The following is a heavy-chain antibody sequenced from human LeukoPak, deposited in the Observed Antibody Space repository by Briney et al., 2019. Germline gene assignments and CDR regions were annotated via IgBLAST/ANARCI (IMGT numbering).Heavy chain of an antibody. CDR3: ARYNWNTWFDP. V-gene: IGHV4-61*01. CDR2: IRYSGHT. Sequence: SETLSLTCTVSGDSVSNDRYYWTWIRQSPGKGLEWIAYIRYSGHTNYNPSLDTRVTISLDASKNQLSLRLYSVTAANTAMYYCARYNWNTWFDPWGQGALVTVSS. J-gene: IGHJ5*02. D-gene: IGHD1-1*01. CDR1: GDSVSNDRYY.